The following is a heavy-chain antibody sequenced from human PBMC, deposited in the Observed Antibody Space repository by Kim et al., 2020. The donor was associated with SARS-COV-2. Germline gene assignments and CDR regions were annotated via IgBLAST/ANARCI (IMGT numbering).Heavy chain of an antibody. J-gene: IGHJ3*02. V-gene: IGHV5-51*01. CDR1: GYTLTQYW. D-gene: IGHD3-22*01. Sequence: GESLKISCKASGYTLTQYWIGWVRQMPGKGLEWMGVFYPRDSDTRYSPSFQGHVYMSVDKSSNTAYLHWGSLKASDTAMYFCVRQYYYEAASHDALDIWGQGTLVTVSS. CDR3: VRQYYYEAASHDALDI. CDR2: FYPRDSDT.